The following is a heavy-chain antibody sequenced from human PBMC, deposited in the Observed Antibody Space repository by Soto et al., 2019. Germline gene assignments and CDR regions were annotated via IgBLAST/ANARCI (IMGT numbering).Heavy chain of an antibody. D-gene: IGHD6-13*01. V-gene: IGHV4-31*01. Sequence: QVQLQESGPGLVKPSQTLSLTCTLSGGSISSGGYYWSWIRQHPGKGLEWIGYIYYSGSTYYNPSLKRLVPRSVDTSNNQFSLKLSSVTAADTAVYYCASPRAYSSSWYAIDYWGEGTLVTVSS. J-gene: IGHJ4*02. CDR1: GGSISSGGYY. CDR2: IYYSGST. CDR3: ASPRAYSSSWYAIDY.